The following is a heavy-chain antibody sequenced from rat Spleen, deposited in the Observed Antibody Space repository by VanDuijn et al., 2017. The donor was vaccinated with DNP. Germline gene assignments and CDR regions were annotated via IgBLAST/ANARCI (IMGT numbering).Heavy chain of an antibody. J-gene: IGHJ3*01. CDR2: ISSGGST. V-gene: IGHV2S12*01. CDR3: TRGTGAY. D-gene: IGHD4-1*01. Sequence: QVQLKESGPGLVQPSQTLSLTCTVSGFSLTSYGVSWVRQPPGKGLEWIAAISSGGSTYYNSALKSRLSISRDTSKSQVFLKMNSLQTEDTAIYFCTRGTGAYWGQGTLVTVSS. CDR1: GFSLTSYG.